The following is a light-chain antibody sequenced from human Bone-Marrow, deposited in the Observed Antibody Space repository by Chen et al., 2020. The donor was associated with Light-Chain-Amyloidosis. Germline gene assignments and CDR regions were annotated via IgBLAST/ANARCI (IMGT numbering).Light chain of an antibody. Sequence: DIRMTQSPSTLSASVGDRVTITCRASQSIVDWLAWYQQKPGKAPNLLITKASNLQSGVPSRFSGGGSGTEFSLTISNLQPDDFAIYYCKQYKTFSFNFGQGTKLEVK. CDR2: KAS. CDR3: KQYKTFSFN. CDR1: QSIVDW. J-gene: IGKJ2*01. V-gene: IGKV1-5*03.